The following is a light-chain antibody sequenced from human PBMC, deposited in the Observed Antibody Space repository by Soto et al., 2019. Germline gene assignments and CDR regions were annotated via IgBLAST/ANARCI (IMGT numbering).Light chain of an antibody. J-gene: IGKJ5*01. CDR3: QKYNSAPLT. CDR2: AAS. V-gene: IGKV1-27*01. Sequence: IRMTQSPSSFSASTGDRVTITRRASQGISSYLAWYQQKPGKVPKLLIYAASTLQSGVPSRFSGSGSGTDFTLTISSLQPEDVATYYCQKYNSAPLTFGQGTRLEIK. CDR1: QGISSY.